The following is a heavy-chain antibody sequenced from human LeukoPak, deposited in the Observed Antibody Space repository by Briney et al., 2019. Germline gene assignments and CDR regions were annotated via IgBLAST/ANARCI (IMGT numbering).Heavy chain of an antibody. J-gene: IGHJ3*02. CDR1: GFTASSNY. D-gene: IGHD3-10*01. CDR2: ISYDGSNK. CDR3: AKDGVGNSGAFDI. V-gene: IGHV3-30*18. Sequence: GGSLRLSCAASGFTASSNYMSWVRQAPGKGLEWVAVISYDGSNKYILDSVKGRFTISSDNSKNTLYLQMNSLRPEDTAVYYCAKDGVGNSGAFDIWGQGTMVTVSS.